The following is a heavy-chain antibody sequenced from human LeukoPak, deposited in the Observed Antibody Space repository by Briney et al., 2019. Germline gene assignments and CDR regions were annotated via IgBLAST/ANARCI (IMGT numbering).Heavy chain of an antibody. V-gene: IGHV1-69*10. CDR2: IIPILGIA. D-gene: IGHD6-19*01. J-gene: IGHJ4*02. CDR3: ARDPPPRIAVAGTSDY. Sequence: SVKVSCKASGGTFSSYAISWVRQAPGQGLEWMGGIIPILGIANYAQKFQGRVTITADKSTSTAYMELSSLRSEDTAVYYCARDPPPRIAVAGTSDYWGQGTLVTVSS. CDR1: GGTFSSYA.